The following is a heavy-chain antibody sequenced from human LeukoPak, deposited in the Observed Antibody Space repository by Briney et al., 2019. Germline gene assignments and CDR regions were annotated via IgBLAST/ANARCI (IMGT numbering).Heavy chain of an antibody. CDR3: ARGPSIVGTRRRFDP. J-gene: IGHJ5*02. V-gene: IGHV4-34*01. Sequence: PSETLSLTCAVYGGSFSGYYWSWIRQPPGKGLEWIGEINHSGSTNYNPSLKSRVTISVDTSKNQFSLKLSSVTAADTAVYYCARGPSIVGTRRRFDPWGQGTLVTVSS. D-gene: IGHD1-26*01. CDR2: INHSGST. CDR1: GGSFSGYY.